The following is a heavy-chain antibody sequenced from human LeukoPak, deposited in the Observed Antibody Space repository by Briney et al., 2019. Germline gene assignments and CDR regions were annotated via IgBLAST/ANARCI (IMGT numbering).Heavy chain of an antibody. D-gene: IGHD6-19*01. CDR2: AYYRSKRYI. CDR3: ARGTDSTGYNY. J-gene: IGHJ4*02. CDR1: GDSVSSNSAA. Sequence: QTLSLSSALSGDSVSSNSAAWNWIRQSPSRGLECLLSAYYRSKRYIEYAVSGTSRTTINPETSKNQFSLQLNSVTPEDAAVYFCARGTDSTGYNYWGEGTLVAVSS. V-gene: IGHV6-1*01.